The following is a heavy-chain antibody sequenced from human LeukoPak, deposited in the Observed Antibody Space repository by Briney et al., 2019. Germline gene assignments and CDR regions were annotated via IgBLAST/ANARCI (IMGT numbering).Heavy chain of an antibody. CDR1: GGTFSSYA. Sequence: GSSVKVSCKASGGTFSSYAISWVRQAPGQGLEGMGGIIPIFGTANYAQKFQGRVTITADESTSTAYMELSSLRSEDTAVYYCARAPIVVVPAAHPSYYYYYMDVWGKGTTVTLSS. CDR3: ARAPIVVVPAAHPSYYYYYMDV. CDR2: IIPIFGTA. D-gene: IGHD2-2*01. J-gene: IGHJ6*03. V-gene: IGHV1-69*01.